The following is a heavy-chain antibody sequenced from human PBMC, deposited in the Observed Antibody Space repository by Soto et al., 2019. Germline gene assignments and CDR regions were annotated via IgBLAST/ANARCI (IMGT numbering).Heavy chain of an antibody. V-gene: IGHV1-46*03. CDR3: ARGIAVAGTIFDY. J-gene: IGHJ4*02. D-gene: IGHD6-19*01. CDR2: INPSGGST. Sequence: QVQLVQSGAEVKKPGASVKVSCKASGYTFTNYYMHWVRQAPGQGLEWMGIINPSGGSTSYAQKFQGRVTMTRDSSASTVYMELSSLRSAATAVYYCARGIAVAGTIFDYWGQGTLVTVSS. CDR1: GYTFTNYY.